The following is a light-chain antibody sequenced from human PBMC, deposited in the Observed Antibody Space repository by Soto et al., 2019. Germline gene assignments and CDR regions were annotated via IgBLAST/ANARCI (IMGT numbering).Light chain of an antibody. Sequence: DIQMTQSPSSLSASVGERVTITCRASQSISSYLNWYQQKPGKAPKLLMYAASSLRSGVPSRFSGSGSGTDFTLTINSLQPEEFAIYYCQQSYSTPYTFGQGTKLEIK. CDR1: QSISSY. CDR2: AAS. J-gene: IGKJ2*01. V-gene: IGKV1-39*01. CDR3: QQSYSTPYT.